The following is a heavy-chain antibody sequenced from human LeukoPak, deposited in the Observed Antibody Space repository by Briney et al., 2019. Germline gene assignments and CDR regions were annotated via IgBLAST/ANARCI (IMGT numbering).Heavy chain of an antibody. J-gene: IGHJ4*02. CDR2: ISGSGGST. V-gene: IGHV3-23*01. CDR1: GFTFSNYA. D-gene: IGHD1-26*01. Sequence: GGSLRLSCAASGFTFSNYAMSWVRQAPGKGLEWVSTISGSGGSTYYADSVRGRFTISRDNSKNTLYLQMNSLRAEDTAVYYCAKGYSGSYFDYWGQGTLVTVSS. CDR3: AKGYSGSYFDY.